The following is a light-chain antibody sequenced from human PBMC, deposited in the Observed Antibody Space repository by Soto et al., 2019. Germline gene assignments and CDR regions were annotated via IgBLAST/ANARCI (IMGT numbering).Light chain of an antibody. J-gene: IGLJ2*01. CDR1: SSNIGAGID. CDR3: QSYDNTLSGHVV. Sequence: QAVLTQPPSVSGAPGQRVTISCTGSSSNIGAGIDVHWYQQLPGAAPKLLIYANINRPSGVPDRFSGSKSGTSASLAITGLQAEDEADYYCQSYDNTLSGHVVFGGGTKLTVL. CDR2: ANI. V-gene: IGLV1-40*01.